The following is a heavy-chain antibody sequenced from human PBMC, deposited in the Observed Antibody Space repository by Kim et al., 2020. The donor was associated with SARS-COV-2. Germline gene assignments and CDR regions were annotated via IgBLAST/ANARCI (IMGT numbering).Heavy chain of an antibody. D-gene: IGHD4-17*01. V-gene: IGHV3-23*01. J-gene: IGHJ5*02. Sequence: VKGRFTISRDNSKNTLYLQMNSLRADDTAVYYCAKDKIRDYGDYRGWFDPWGQGTLVTVSS. CDR3: AKDKIRDYGDYRGWFDP.